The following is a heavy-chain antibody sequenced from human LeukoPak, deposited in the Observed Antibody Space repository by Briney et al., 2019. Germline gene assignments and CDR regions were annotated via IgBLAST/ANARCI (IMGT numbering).Heavy chain of an antibody. CDR1: GFTFSSYA. V-gene: IGHV3-48*03. Sequence: QPGGSLRLSCAASGFTFSSYAMNWVRQAPGKGLEWVSCISSSGSTIYYADSVKGRFTISRDNAKNSLYLQMNSLRAEDTAVYYCARASGSGWYGEDYWGQGTLVTVSS. D-gene: IGHD6-19*01. CDR3: ARASGSGWYGEDY. J-gene: IGHJ4*02. CDR2: ISSSGSTI.